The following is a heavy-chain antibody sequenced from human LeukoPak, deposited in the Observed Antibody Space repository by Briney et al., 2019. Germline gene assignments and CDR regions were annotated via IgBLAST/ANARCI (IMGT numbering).Heavy chain of an antibody. CDR2: IYYSGST. CDR3: ARTLCGGDCVFDY. Sequence: SETLSLTCTVSGVSISSGDYYWSWIRQPPGQGLEWIGYIYYSGSTYYNPSLKSRVTISVDTSKNQFSLKLSSVTAADTAVYYCARTLCGGDCVFDYWGQGTLVTVSS. D-gene: IGHD2-21*02. V-gene: IGHV4-30-4*01. CDR1: GVSISSGDYY. J-gene: IGHJ4*02.